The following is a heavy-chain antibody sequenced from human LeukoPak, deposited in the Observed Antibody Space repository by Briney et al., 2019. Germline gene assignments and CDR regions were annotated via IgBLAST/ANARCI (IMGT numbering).Heavy chain of an antibody. J-gene: IGHJ4*02. V-gene: IGHV4-39*01. CDR3: AEHQGYSYGPRFDY. CDR2: IYYSGST. CDR1: GGSISSNSYY. Sequence: SETLSLTCTVSGGSISSNSYYWGWLRQPPWKGLEWIGSIYYSGSTYYNPSLKSRVTISVDTSKNQFSLKLSSVTAADTAVYYCAEHQGYSYGPRFDYWGQGTLVTVSS. D-gene: IGHD5-18*01.